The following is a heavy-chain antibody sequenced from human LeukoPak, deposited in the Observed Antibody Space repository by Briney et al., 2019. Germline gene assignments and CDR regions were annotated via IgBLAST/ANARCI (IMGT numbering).Heavy chain of an antibody. D-gene: IGHD6-13*01. J-gene: IGHJ3*02. CDR2: IYYSGST. Sequence: SETLSLTCSVSGGSINSYYWSWIRQPPGKGLEWIGYIYYSGSTNYNPSLKSRVTISVDTSKNQFSLKLSSVTAADTAVYYCATPNRYGSSWGTGWGAFDIGAQGTMVTVSS. V-gene: IGHV4-59*01. CDR3: ATPNRYGSSWGTGWGAFDI. CDR1: GGSINSYY.